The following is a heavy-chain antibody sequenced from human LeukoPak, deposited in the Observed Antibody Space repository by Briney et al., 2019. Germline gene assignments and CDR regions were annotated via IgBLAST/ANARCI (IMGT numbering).Heavy chain of an antibody. CDR2: IYTSWTT. Sequence: PSEXLSLTCTVSGGSISSGSYYWGWLRQPAGKGLEWIGRIYTSWTTNYNPSLKSRVPISVDTSKNQFSLKLSSVTAADTAVYYCARDAYGDYIFDYWGQGTLVTVSS. CDR1: GGSISSGSYY. V-gene: IGHV4-61*02. D-gene: IGHD4-17*01. J-gene: IGHJ4*02. CDR3: ARDAYGDYIFDY.